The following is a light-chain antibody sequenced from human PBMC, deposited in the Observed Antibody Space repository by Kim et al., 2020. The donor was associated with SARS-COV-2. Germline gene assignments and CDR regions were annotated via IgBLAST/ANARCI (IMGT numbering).Light chain of an antibody. V-gene: IGLV2-14*04. Sequence: GQSITISCTGTSSDVGGYNYVSWYQQHPGKAPKLMIYDVSKRPSGVSNRFSGSKSGNTASLTISGLQAEDEADYYCSSYTSSSTLVFSGGTKLTVL. CDR1: SSDVGGYNY. CDR3: SSYTSSSTLV. J-gene: IGLJ2*01. CDR2: DVS.